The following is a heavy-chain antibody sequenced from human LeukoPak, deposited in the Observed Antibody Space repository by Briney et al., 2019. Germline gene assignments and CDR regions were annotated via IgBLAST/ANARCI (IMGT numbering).Heavy chain of an antibody. CDR1: LGSISSYY. CDR2: IYTSGST. Sequence: SETLSLTCTLSLGSISSYYWIWVGQPAGKGLEWIGRIYTSGSTNYNPSLKSRVTMSVDTSKTQFSLKLSSVTAAATAVYYSTGEVAYSSGWYDASVIWRQGTMVTVSS. J-gene: IGHJ3*02. D-gene: IGHD6-19*01. V-gene: IGHV4-4*07. CDR3: TGEVAYSSGWYDASVI.